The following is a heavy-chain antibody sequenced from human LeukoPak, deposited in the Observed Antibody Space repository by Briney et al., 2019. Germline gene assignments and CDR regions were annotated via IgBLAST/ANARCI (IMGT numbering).Heavy chain of an antibody. CDR3: ASSKQLEPGRMDV. CDR1: GGTFSSYA. Sequence: SVKVSCKASGGTFSSYAISWVRQAPGQGLEWMGGIIPIFGTANYAQKFQGRVTITADESTSTAYMELSSLRSEDTAVYYCASSKQLEPGRMDVWGQGTTVTVSS. V-gene: IGHV1-69*13. D-gene: IGHD1-1*01. CDR2: IIPIFGTA. J-gene: IGHJ6*02.